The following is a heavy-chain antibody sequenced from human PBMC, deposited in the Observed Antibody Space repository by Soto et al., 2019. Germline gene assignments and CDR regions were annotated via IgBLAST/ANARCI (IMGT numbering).Heavy chain of an antibody. CDR3: ERRKAAAAKYNWFDP. CDR1: GGSISSYY. Sequence: SETLSLTCTVSGGSISSYYWSWIRQPPGKGLEWIGYIYYSGSTNYNPSLKSRVTISVDTSKNQFSLKLSSVTAADTAVYYCERRKAAAAKYNWFDPWGQGTLVTVSS. V-gene: IGHV4-59*08. CDR2: IYYSGST. D-gene: IGHD6-13*01. J-gene: IGHJ5*02.